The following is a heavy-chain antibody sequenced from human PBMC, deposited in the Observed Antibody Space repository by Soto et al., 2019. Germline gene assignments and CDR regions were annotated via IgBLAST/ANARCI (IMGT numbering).Heavy chain of an antibody. CDR1: GYSFTSYW. CDR3: ARQWCNWNPRVAFDI. D-gene: IGHD1-20*01. V-gene: IGHV5-51*01. Sequence: GESLKISCKGSGYSFTSYWIGWVRQMPGKGLEWMGIIYPGDSDTRYSPSFQGQVTISADKSISTAYLQWSSLNASDTAMYYCARQWCNWNPRVAFDIWGQGTMVTVSS. CDR2: IYPGDSDT. J-gene: IGHJ3*02.